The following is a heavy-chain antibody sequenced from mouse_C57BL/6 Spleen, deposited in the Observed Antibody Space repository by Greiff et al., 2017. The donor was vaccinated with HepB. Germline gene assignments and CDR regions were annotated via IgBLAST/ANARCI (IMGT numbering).Heavy chain of an antibody. D-gene: IGHD4-1*01. CDR2: IDPSDSYT. V-gene: IGHV1-69*01. Sequence: QVQLQQPGAELVMPGASVKLSCKASGYTFTSYWMHWVKQRPGQGLEWIGEIDPSDSYTNYNQKFKGKSTLTVDKSSSTAYMQLSSLTSEDSAVYYCARTPTNWVYAMDYWGQGTSVTVSS. CDR3: ARTPTNWVYAMDY. J-gene: IGHJ4*01. CDR1: GYTFTSYW.